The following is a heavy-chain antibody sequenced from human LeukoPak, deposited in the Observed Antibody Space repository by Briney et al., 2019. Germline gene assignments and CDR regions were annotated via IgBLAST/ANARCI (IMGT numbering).Heavy chain of an antibody. Sequence: SETLSLTCTVSGGSISSYYWSWIRQPAGKGLEWIGRIYTSGSTNYNPSLKSRVTISVDTSKNQFSLKLSSVTAADTAVYYCARAQLDYDILTGYYMGYFDYWGQGTLVTVSS. CDR1: GGSISSYY. D-gene: IGHD3-9*01. J-gene: IGHJ4*02. CDR2: IYTSGST. CDR3: ARAQLDYDILTGYYMGYFDY. V-gene: IGHV4-4*07.